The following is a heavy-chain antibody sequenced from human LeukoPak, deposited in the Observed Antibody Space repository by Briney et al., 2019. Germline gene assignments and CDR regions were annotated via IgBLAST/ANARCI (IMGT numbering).Heavy chain of an antibody. CDR1: GFTFSSYW. Sequence: GRSLRLSCAASGFTFSSYWMHWVRQAPGKGLAWVSRINSDGSSTSYADSVKGRFTISRDNAKNTLYLQMNSLRVEDTAVYYCARGNSHAFDIWGQGTMVTVSS. CDR2: INSDGSST. D-gene: IGHD3-10*01. CDR3: ARGNSHAFDI. V-gene: IGHV3-74*01. J-gene: IGHJ3*02.